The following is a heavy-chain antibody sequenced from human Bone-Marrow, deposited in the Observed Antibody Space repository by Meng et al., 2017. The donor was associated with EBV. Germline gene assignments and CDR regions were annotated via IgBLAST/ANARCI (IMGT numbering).Heavy chain of an antibody. D-gene: IGHD4-17*01. V-gene: IGHV4-34*01. CDR1: GGSFSGYY. Sequence: VQPQQWGEGLLKPSETLSLTCAVYGGSFSGYYWSWIRQPPGKGLEWIGEINHSGSTNYNPSLKSRVTISVDTSKNQFSLKLNSVTAADTAVYFCARHDRLGDYGVSWGQGTLVTVSS. CDR2: INHSGST. CDR3: ARHDRLGDYGVS. J-gene: IGHJ5*02.